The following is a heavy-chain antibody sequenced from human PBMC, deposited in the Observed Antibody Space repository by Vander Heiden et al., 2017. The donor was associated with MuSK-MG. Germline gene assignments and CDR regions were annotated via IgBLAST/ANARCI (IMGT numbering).Heavy chain of an antibody. CDR2: IYWKDDK. Sequence: QITLPESGPTLVKPTQTLTLPCTFSGFSLSTSGVGVGWIRQPPGKALEWLALIYWKDDKRYSPSLKSRLTSTKDTSKNQVVLTMTNMDPVDTATYYCAHIPRVWSGRDYWGQGTLGNVA. V-gene: IGHV2-5*01. D-gene: IGHD3-3*01. J-gene: IGHJ4*02. CDR1: GFSLSTSGVG. CDR3: AHIPRVWSGRDY.